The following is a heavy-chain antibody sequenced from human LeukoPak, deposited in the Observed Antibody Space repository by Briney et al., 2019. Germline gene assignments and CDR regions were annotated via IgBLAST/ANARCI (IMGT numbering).Heavy chain of an antibody. CDR3: ARLTGAASGTYYFDF. V-gene: IGHV3-9*01. J-gene: IGHJ4*02. Sequence: PGGSLRLSCAASGFIFDDYSMYCVRQAPGKGLECVSGISWNSRIIDYADSVKGRFTISRDNAKTSLYLQMNSLTTEDTAFYYCARLTGAASGTYYFDFWGQGTLVTVSS. CDR1: GFIFDDYS. CDR2: ISWNSRII. D-gene: IGHD1-26*01.